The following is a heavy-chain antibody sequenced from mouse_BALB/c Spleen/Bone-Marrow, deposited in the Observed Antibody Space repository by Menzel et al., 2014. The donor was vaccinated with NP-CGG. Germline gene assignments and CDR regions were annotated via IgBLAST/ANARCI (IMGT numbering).Heavy chain of an antibody. V-gene: IGHV14-4*02. CDR2: IDPENGDT. Sequence: VQLQQSGAELVRPGASVKLSCTASGFNIKDYYMHWVKQRPEQGLEWIGWIDPENGDTEYAPKFQGKATMTADTSSNTACLQLSILTSEDTAVYYCNEGYGNYGYWGQGTTLTVSS. CDR1: GFNIKDYY. CDR3: NEGYGNYGY. J-gene: IGHJ2*01. D-gene: IGHD2-10*02.